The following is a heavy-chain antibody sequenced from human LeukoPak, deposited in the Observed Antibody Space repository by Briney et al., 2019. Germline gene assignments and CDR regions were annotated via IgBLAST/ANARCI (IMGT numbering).Heavy chain of an antibody. J-gene: IGHJ6*03. CDR2: IYYSGST. CDR3: ARDVATAMAGIDYYYMDV. Sequence: PSETLSLTCTVSGGSISSSSYYWGCIRQPPGKGLEWIGSIYYSGSTYYNPSLKSRVTISVDTSKNQFSLKLSSVTAADTAVYYCARDVATAMAGIDYYYMDVWGKGTTVTVSS. V-gene: IGHV4-39*07. D-gene: IGHD5-18*01. CDR1: GGSISSSSYY.